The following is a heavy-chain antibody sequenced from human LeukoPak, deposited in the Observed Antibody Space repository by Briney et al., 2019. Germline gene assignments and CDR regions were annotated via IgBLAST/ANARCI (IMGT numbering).Heavy chain of an antibody. CDR1: GGSISSSSDY. J-gene: IGHJ4*02. V-gene: IGHV4-39*01. CDR3: ARRAYSAAYWKHFDY. CDR2: IYYHENT. Sequence: SETLSLTCTVSGGSISSSSDYWGWIHQAPGKGLEWIGSIYYHENTYYNSSLKSRVTISVDTSKNQFSLKLNSVTAADTAVYFCARRAYSAAYWKHFDYWGQGTLVTVSS. D-gene: IGHD1-1*01.